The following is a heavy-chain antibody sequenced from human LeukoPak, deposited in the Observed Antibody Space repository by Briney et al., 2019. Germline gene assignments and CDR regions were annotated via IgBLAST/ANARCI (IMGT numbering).Heavy chain of an antibody. D-gene: IGHD3-10*01. Sequence: GSLRLSCAASGFTFNIYSMNWARQAPGKGLEWVSYISSSSSTIYYADSVKGRFTISRDNAKNSLYLQMDTLRVEDSAVYYCARGHYGLDVWGQGTTVTVSS. CDR3: ARGHYGLDV. V-gene: IGHV3-48*04. J-gene: IGHJ6*02. CDR2: ISSSSSTI. CDR1: GFTFNIYS.